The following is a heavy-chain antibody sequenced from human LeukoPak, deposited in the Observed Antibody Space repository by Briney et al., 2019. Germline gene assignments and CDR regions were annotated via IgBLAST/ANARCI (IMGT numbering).Heavy chain of an antibody. J-gene: IGHJ4*02. D-gene: IGHD4-17*01. CDR3: SRLHDYANFDC. CDR2: IKQDGSEK. CDR1: GFTFSSYW. V-gene: IGHV3-7*01. Sequence: GGYLRLSCAASGFTFSSYWMSWVRQAPGKGLEWVANIKQDGSEKYYVDSVKGRFAISRDNAKNSLYLQVNSLRAEDTAVYYCSRLHDYANFDCWGQGTLVTVSS.